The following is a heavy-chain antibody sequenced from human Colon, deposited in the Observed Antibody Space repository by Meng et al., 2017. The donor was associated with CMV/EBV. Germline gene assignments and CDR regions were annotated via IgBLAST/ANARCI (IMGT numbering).Heavy chain of an antibody. CDR1: GFTFDDYA. CDR2: ISWNSGSI. CDR3: ARAAIPVISAAELGS. Sequence: SLKISCAASGFTFDDYAMHWVRQAPGKGLEWVSGISWNSGSIGYADSVKGRFTISRDNAKNSLYLQMTNVSAEDTAVYFCARAAIPVISAAELGSWGQGTLVTVSS. J-gene: IGHJ4*02. V-gene: IGHV3-9*01. D-gene: IGHD2-21*02.